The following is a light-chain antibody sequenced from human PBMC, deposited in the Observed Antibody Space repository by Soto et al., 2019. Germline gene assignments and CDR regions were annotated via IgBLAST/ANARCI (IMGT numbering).Light chain of an antibody. Sequence: QSALTQPASVSGSPGQSITISCTGTSNDVGSYNLVSWYQQHPGKAPKVMIYEGTNRPSGGSNRFSGSKSGNTASLTISGLQAEDEADYYCCSYAGSNTHVVFGGGTKLTVL. J-gene: IGLJ2*01. CDR2: EGT. CDR3: CSYAGSNTHVV. CDR1: SNDVGSYNL. V-gene: IGLV2-23*01.